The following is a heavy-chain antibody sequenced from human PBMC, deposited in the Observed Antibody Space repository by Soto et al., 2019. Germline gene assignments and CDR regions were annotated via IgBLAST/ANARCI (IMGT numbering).Heavy chain of an antibody. V-gene: IGHV5-51*01. CDR3: AREGGVLSENYYYGMDV. CDR2: IYPGDSDT. J-gene: IGHJ6*02. Sequence: GESLKISCKGSGYSFTSYWIGWVRQMPGKGLEWMGIIYPGDSDTRYSPSFQGQVTISADKSISTAYLQWSSLKASDTAMYYCAREGGVLSENYYYGMDVWGQGTTVTVSS. D-gene: IGHD3-16*01. CDR1: GYSFTSYW.